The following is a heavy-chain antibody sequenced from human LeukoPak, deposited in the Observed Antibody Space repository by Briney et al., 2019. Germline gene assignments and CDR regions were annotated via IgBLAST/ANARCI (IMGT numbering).Heavy chain of an antibody. Sequence: SETLSLTCTVSGYSISSGFYWGWIRQSPEKGLEWIGSLYHSGSTYYNPSLRSRVTISIDTSKNQFSLKLSSVTAADSAVYYCAGYGYSYGGARAFDIWGQGTMITVSS. CDR1: GYSISSGFY. J-gene: IGHJ3*02. CDR2: LYHSGST. V-gene: IGHV4-38-2*02. D-gene: IGHD5-18*01. CDR3: AGYGYSYGGARAFDI.